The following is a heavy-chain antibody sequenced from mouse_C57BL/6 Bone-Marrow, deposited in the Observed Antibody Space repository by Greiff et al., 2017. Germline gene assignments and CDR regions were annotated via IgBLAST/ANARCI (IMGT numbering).Heavy chain of an antibody. CDR1: GYTFTNYW. V-gene: IGHV1-63*01. CDR3: ARLLQGYAMDY. J-gene: IGHJ4*01. D-gene: IGHD1-1*01. Sequence: QVHVKQSGAELVRPGTSVKMSCKASGYTFTNYWIGWAKQRPGHGLEWIGDIYPGGGYTNYNEKFKGKATLTADKSSSTAYMQFSSLTSEDSAIYYCARLLQGYAMDYWGQGTSVTVSS. CDR2: IYPGGGYT.